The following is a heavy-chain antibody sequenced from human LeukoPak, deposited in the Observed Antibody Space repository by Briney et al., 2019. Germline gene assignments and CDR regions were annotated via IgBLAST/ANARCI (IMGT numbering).Heavy chain of an antibody. CDR2: IYSDGTA. V-gene: IGHV3-53*01. CDR3: AGDTSNHYDSTGYYYDYYYMDV. D-gene: IGHD3-22*01. CDR1: NFSFSDKY. Sequence: GGSLRLSCAASNFSFSDKYMSWVRQAPGKGLEWVSVIYSDGTAHYADSVEGRFTVSRDNSKDTVYLQMNNLRAEDTAVYYCAGDTSNHYDSTGYYYDYYYMDVWGKGTTVTVSS. J-gene: IGHJ6*03.